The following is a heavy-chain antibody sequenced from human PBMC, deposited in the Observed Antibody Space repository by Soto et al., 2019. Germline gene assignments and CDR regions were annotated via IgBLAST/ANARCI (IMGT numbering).Heavy chain of an antibody. D-gene: IGHD3-10*01. CDR1: GYTFTSYD. CDR2: MNPNSGNT. Sequence: ASVKVSCKASGYTFTSYDINWVRQATGQGLEWMGWMNPNSGNTGYAQKLQGRVTMTTDTSTSTAYMELRSLRSDDTAVYYCARDGEGFGELPYDYLGQGNLVTGSS. V-gene: IGHV1-8*01. CDR3: ARDGEGFGELPYDY. J-gene: IGHJ4*02.